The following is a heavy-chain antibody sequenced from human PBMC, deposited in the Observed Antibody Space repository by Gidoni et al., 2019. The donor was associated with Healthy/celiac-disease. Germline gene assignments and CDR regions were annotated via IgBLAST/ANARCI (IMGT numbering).Heavy chain of an antibody. CDR2: IYYSGST. D-gene: IGHD2-15*01. Sequence: QVQLQESGPGLVKPSQTLSLTCTVSGASISSGGYYWSWIRQHPGKGLEWIGYIYYSGSTYYNPALKSRVTISVDTSKNQFSLKLSAVTAADTAVYYCARGSASRDYYGMDVWGQGTTVTVSS. J-gene: IGHJ6*02. CDR3: ARGSASRDYYGMDV. CDR1: GASISSGGYY. V-gene: IGHV4-31*03.